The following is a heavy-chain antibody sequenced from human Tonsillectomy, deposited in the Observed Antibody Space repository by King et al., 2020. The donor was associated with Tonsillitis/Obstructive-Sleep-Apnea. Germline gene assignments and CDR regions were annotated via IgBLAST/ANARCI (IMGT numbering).Heavy chain of an antibody. J-gene: IGHJ2*01. V-gene: IGHV2-5*02. CDR1: GFSLSTSGVG. Sequence: TLKESGPTLVKPTQTLTLTCTFSGFSLSTSGVGVGWIRQPPGKALEWLALIYWDDDKRYSPSLKSRLTITKDTSKNQVVLTMTNMDPVDTATYYCAHSRADSITIFGVVIMRVWYFYLWGRGTLVTVSS. D-gene: IGHD3-3*01. CDR3: AHSRADSITIFGVVIMRVWYFYL. CDR2: IYWDDDK.